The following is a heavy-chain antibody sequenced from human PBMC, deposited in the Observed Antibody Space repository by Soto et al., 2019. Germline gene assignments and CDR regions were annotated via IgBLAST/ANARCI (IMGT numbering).Heavy chain of an antibody. J-gene: IGHJ4*02. CDR2: IFSNDDK. CDR1: GVSLNDATMG. Sequence: QVTLKESGPVLVTPTETLTLTCTVSGVSLNDATMGVSWIRQPPGKAIEWLANIFSNDDKSYTTSLKSRLTISKHTSKIQVVLTMTPMDPADTATYCCARIFRASYFVDWVQVTLVTVS. CDR3: ARIFRASYFVD. V-gene: IGHV2-26*01. D-gene: IGHD1-26*01.